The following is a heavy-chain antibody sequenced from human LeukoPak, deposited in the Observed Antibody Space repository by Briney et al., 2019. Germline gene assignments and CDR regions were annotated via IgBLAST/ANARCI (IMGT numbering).Heavy chain of an antibody. Sequence: ASVKVSCKASGYTFTGYYMHWVRQAPGQGLEWMGWINPNSGGTNYARKFQGRVTMTRDTSISTAYMELSRLRSDDTAVYYCARRGGGLAGDYWGQGTLVTVSS. CDR1: GYTFTGYY. D-gene: IGHD3-16*01. CDR2: INPNSGGT. J-gene: IGHJ4*02. CDR3: ARRGGGLAGDY. V-gene: IGHV1-2*02.